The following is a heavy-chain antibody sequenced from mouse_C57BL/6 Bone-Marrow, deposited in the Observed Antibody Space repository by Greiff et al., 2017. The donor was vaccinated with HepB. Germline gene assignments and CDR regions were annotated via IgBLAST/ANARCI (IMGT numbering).Heavy chain of an antibody. V-gene: IGHV5-4*01. CDR1: GFTFSSYA. Sequence: EVKVEESGGGLVKPGGSLKLSCAASGFTFSSYAMSWVRQTPEKRLEWVATISDGGSYTYYPDNVKGRFTISRDNAKNNLYLQMSHLKSEDTAMYYCARDERTFYYAMDYWGQGTSVTVSS. CDR2: ISDGGSYT. J-gene: IGHJ4*01. CDR3: ARDERTFYYAMDY.